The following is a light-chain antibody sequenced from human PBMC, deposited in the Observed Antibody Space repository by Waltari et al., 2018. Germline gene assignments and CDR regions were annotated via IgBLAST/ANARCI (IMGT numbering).Light chain of an antibody. CDR1: SSDVGSYNS. CDR2: DVS. CDR3: SSQSSNNVVL. V-gene: IGLV2-14*03. J-gene: IGLJ3*02. Sequence: QSALTQPASVSGSPGQSITISCTGISSDVGSYNSVSWYHDHPAQSPKVIIYDVSDRPSGVSARFSGPKSGNTASLTISGLQAEDEADYYCSSQSSNNVVLFGGGTKVTVL.